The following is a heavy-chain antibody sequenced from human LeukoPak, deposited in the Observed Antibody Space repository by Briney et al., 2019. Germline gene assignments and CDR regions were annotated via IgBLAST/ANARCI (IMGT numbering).Heavy chain of an antibody. J-gene: IGHJ4*02. CDR1: GGSISSSSYY. CDR3: ARHNRIVPAASFDY. V-gene: IGHV4-39*01. Sequence: SETLSLTCTVSGGSISSSSYYWGWIRQPPGTGLEWIGSIYYSGSTYYNPSLKSRVTISVDTSKNQFSLKLSSVTAADTAVYYCARHNRIVPAASFDYWGQGTLVTVSS. D-gene: IGHD2-2*01. CDR2: IYYSGST.